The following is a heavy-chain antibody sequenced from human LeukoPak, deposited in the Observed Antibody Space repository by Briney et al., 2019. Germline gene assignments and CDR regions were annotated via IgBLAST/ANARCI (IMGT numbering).Heavy chain of an antibody. D-gene: IGHD2-2*02. CDR2: ISDNGRST. Sequence: PGGSLRLSCAASGFTFSTYAMHWVRQAPGKGLEYVSAISDNGRSTYYANSVKGRFTISRDNSKNTLYLQMDSLRAEDMAVYYCARDWEDCSSASCYTGWFDPWGQGTLVTVSS. CDR1: GFTFSTYA. V-gene: IGHV3-64*01. J-gene: IGHJ5*02. CDR3: ARDWEDCSSASCYTGWFDP.